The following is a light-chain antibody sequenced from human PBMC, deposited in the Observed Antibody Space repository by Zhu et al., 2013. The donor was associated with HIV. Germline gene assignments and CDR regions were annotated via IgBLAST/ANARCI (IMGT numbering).Light chain of an antibody. CDR2: GAS. CDR3: QHYGDSPRFT. CDR1: QTVGSSY. Sequence: EIVLTQSPGTLSLSPGERATLSCRASQTVGSSYLAWYQQKPGQAPRLLIYGASSRATGIPDRFSGSGSGTDFTLTISRLEPEDFAVYYCQHYGDSPRFTFGPGTRVDIQ. J-gene: IGKJ3*01. V-gene: IGKV3-20*01.